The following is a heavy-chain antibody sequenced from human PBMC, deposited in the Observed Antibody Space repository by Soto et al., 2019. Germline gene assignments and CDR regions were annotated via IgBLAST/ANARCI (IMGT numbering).Heavy chain of an antibody. D-gene: IGHD6-19*01. V-gene: IGHV1-18*01. CDR2: INGYNGNT. J-gene: IGHJ4*02. CDR1: GYTFTTYG. CDR3: ARDPVAGTYFDY. Sequence: QVQLVQSGAEVKKPGASVKVSCKASGYTFTTYGISWVRQAPGQGLEWMGWINGYNGNTNYAQKPXGXFTMTTDTSTSTAYMELRSLRSDATAVYYCARDPVAGTYFDYWGQGTLVTVSS.